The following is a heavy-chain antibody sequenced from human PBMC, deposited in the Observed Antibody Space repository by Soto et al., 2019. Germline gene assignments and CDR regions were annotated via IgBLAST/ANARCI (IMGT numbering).Heavy chain of an antibody. V-gene: IGHV4-4*02. CDR2: IYHTGRT. D-gene: IGHD3-9*01. CDR3: VRDEAHYDILTGSSLGRAFDI. J-gene: IGHJ3*02. Sequence: QVQLQESGPGLVKPSGTLSLTCVITNASISSSNWWSWVRQPPGKGLEWIGAIYHTGRTNYNPSLRSRVTMSIAKSNNRFSLRLSSLTAADTAVYYCVRDEAHYDILTGSSLGRAFDIWGQGTMVTVSS. CDR1: NASISSSNW.